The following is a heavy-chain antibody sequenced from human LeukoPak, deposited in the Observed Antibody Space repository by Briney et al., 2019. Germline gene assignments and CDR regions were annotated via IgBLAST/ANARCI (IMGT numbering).Heavy chain of an antibody. CDR3: ARDSNWASDY. Sequence: GGSLRLSCAASGFSFRSHWMSWFRQAPGKGLEWVANIKEDGSDKYYVDSVKGRFTISRDNAKNSLYLQIHSLRAEDMAVYYCARDSNWASDYWGQGTLVTVSS. V-gene: IGHV3-7*01. J-gene: IGHJ4*02. CDR1: GFSFRSHW. D-gene: IGHD7-27*01. CDR2: IKEDGSDK.